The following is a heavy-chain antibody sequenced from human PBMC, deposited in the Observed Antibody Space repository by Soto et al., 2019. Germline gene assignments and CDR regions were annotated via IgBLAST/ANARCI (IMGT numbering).Heavy chain of an antibody. Sequence: PGESLKISCAASGFTFSSYAMSWVRQAPGKGLEWVSAISGSGGSTYYADSVKGRFTISRDNSKNTLYLQMNSLRAEDTAVYYCAASGTPGFYYYYGMDVWGQGTTVTVSS. CDR1: GFTFSSYA. V-gene: IGHV3-23*01. D-gene: IGHD1-26*01. CDR3: AASGTPGFYYYYGMDV. CDR2: ISGSGGST. J-gene: IGHJ6*02.